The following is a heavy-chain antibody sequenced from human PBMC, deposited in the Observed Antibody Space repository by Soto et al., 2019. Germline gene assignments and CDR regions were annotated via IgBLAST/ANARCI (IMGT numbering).Heavy chain of an antibody. Sequence: SSETLSLTCTVSDDSISSFYWSWIRQPPGKGLEWIGYVHHSGSTNCNPSLKSRVTMSVDTSKNQFSLKLTSVTAADTALYYCARGIEQLGAWGQGTLVTVSS. V-gene: IGHV4-59*01. D-gene: IGHD5-18*01. CDR3: ARGIEQLGA. CDR1: DDSISSFY. CDR2: VHHSGST. J-gene: IGHJ5*02.